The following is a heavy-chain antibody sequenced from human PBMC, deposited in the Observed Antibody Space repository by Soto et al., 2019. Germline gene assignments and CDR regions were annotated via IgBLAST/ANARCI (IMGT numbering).Heavy chain of an antibody. V-gene: IGHV3-23*01. CDR1: GFTFSSYA. D-gene: IGHD1-7*01. CDR2: ISGSGYTT. CDR3: AKGGGELLYYFDY. J-gene: IGHJ4*02. Sequence: GGSLRLSCAASGFTFSSYAMTWVRQAPGTGLEWVSVISGSGYTTYYADSVKGRFTISRDNSRNTLYLQMNSLRAEDTAVYYWAKGGGELLYYFDYWGQGTLVTVSS.